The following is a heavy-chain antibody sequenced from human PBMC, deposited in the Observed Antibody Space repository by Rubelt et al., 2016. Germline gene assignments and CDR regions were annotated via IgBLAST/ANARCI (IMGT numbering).Heavy chain of an antibody. CDR2: ISDHNGNT. J-gene: IGHJ4*02. D-gene: IGHD1-26*01. Sequence: TNYAISWVRQAPGQGLERMGWISDHNGNTKYAQKPQGRVTMTTDTSRSTAYMELRSLRSDDTAVYYCARSKGDTELDHWGQGTLVTVSS. CDR1: TNYA. V-gene: IGHV1-18*01. CDR3: ARSKGDTELDH.